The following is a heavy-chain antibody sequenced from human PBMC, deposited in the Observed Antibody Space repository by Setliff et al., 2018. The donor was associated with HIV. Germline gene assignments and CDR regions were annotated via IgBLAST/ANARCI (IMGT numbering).Heavy chain of an antibody. Sequence: SETLSLTCTVSGGSISSYYWSWIRQPPGRGLEWIGYIYSSGSTNFNPPLQSRVTISVDTSKNQFSLKLSSVTAADTAVYYCARHSGVASPNWFDPWGQGTLVTVSS. D-gene: IGHD3-10*01. CDR1: GGSISSYY. J-gene: IGHJ5*02. CDR3: ARHSGVASPNWFDP. CDR2: IYSSGST. V-gene: IGHV4-4*09.